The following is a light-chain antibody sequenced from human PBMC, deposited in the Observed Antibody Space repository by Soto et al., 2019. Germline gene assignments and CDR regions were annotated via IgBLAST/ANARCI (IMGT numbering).Light chain of an antibody. CDR3: MQRTHVPIT. J-gene: IGKJ5*01. Sequence: EIVLTQSPGTLSLSPGERATLSCRASQSVSNNYLAWYQQKPGQAPRLLIYGASNRATGIPDRFSGSGSGTDFTLKISRVEAEDVGVYYCMQRTHVPITFGQGTRLEIK. V-gene: IGKV3-20*01. CDR1: QSVSNNY. CDR2: GAS.